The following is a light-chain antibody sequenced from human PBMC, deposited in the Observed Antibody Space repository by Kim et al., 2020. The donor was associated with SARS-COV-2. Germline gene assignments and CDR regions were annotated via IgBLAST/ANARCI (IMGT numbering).Light chain of an antibody. CDR3: NSGDSRGNHHYV. V-gene: IGLV3-19*01. J-gene: IGLJ1*01. Sequence: SYELTQDPAVSVALGQTVRITCQGDSLRRYYASWYQQKAGQAPVLVIYGKNNRPSGIPDRFSGSSSGNTASLTITGAQAEDEADYYCNSGDSRGNHHYV. CDR2: GKN. CDR1: SLRRYY.